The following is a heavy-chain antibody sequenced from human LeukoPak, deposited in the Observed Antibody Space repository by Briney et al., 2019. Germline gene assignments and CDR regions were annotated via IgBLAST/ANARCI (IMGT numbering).Heavy chain of an antibody. CDR3: ARERAGGSFDY. Sequence: GGSLRLSCAASGFSISSYSMNWVRHAPEKGLEWVSSISNSSSYIYYADSVKGRFTISRDNAKNSLYLQMNSLRAEDTAVYYCARERAGGSFDYWGQGTLVIVSS. CDR1: GFSISSYS. V-gene: IGHV3-21*01. D-gene: IGHD3-16*01. CDR2: ISNSSSYI. J-gene: IGHJ4*02.